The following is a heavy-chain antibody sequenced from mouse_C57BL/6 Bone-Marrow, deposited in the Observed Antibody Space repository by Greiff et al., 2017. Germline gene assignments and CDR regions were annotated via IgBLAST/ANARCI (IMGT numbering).Heavy chain of an antibody. J-gene: IGHJ1*03. D-gene: IGHD2-5*01. V-gene: IGHV1-26*01. CDR3: ARKTRYSNYNWYFDV. Sequence: EVQLQQSGPELVKPGASVKISCKASGYTFTDYYMNWVKQSHGKSLEWIGDINPNTGGTSYNQKFKGKATLTVDKSSSPAYMELRSLTSEDSAVYYCARKTRYSNYNWYFDVWGTGTTGTVSS. CDR2: INPNTGGT. CDR1: GYTFTDYY.